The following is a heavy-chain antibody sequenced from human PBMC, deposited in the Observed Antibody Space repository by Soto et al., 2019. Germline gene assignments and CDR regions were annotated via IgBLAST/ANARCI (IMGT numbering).Heavy chain of an antibody. CDR1: GFSLTTNGVG. CDR2: IYRDDDK. CDR3: AHTVAGGAYWETFNY. D-gene: IGHD1-26*01. Sequence: QITLKESGPTLVKPTQTLTLTCTVSGFSLTTNGVGVGWFRQPPGKALEWLALIYRDDDKRYRPSLKSRVTITKDNTKNQVVLTMTNMDPVNTATYYCAHTVAGGAYWETFNYWGQGTLVTVSS. J-gene: IGHJ4*02. V-gene: IGHV2-5*02.